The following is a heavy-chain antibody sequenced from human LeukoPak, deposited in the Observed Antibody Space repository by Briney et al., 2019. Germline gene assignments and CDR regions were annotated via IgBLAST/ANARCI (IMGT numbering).Heavy chain of an antibody. CDR1: GGSISSGSYY. J-gene: IGHJ5*02. CDR2: IYTSGST. Sequence: PSETLSLTCTVSGGSISSGSYYWSWIRQPAGKGLEWIGRIYTSGSTNYNPSLKSRVTISVDTSKNQFSLKLSSVTAADTAVYYCARHPGITMVRGVIKGWFDPWGQGTLVTVSS. V-gene: IGHV4-61*02. D-gene: IGHD3-10*01. CDR3: ARHPGITMVRGVIKGWFDP.